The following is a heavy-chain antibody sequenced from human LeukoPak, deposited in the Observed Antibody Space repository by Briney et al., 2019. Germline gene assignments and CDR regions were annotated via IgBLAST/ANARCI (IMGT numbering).Heavy chain of an antibody. CDR2: MKRDGSEI. CDR3: ARARGVGFVDY. D-gene: IGHD1-26*01. CDR1: GFTFSTYW. J-gene: IGHJ4*02. V-gene: IGHV3-7*01. Sequence: GGSLRLSCSASGFTFSTYWMSWVRQAPGKGLEWVANMKRDGSEIYYVDSVKGRFTISRDNAKNSLYLQMNSLRAEDTAVYYCARARGVGFVDYWGQGTLVTVSS.